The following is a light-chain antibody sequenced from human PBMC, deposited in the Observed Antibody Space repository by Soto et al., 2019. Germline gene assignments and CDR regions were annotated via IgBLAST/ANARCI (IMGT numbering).Light chain of an antibody. CDR3: QHYDHLPPLS. CDR2: DAS. CDR1: QDIKNY. Sequence: DIPMTQSPSSLSASVGDRVTITCQASQDIKNYLNWYQQKPGKAPNLLIYDASNLKTGVPSRFSGSGSGTHFTFTISSLQPEDIATYYCQHYDHLPPLSCGGGTKVEIK. V-gene: IGKV1-33*01. J-gene: IGKJ4*01.